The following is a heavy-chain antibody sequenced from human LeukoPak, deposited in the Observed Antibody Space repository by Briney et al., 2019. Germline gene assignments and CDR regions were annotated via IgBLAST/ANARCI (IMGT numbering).Heavy chain of an antibody. CDR2: IYYSGST. Sequence: PSETLSLTCAVSGGSISSGGYSWSWIRQPPGKGLEWIGYIYYSGSTNYNPSLKSRVTISVGTSKNQFSLKLSSVTAADTAVYYCARDFPVNSGSYYYYGMDVWGQGTTVTVSS. CDR3: ARDFPVNSGSYYYYGMDV. V-gene: IGHV4-61*08. CDR1: GGSISSGGYS. D-gene: IGHD1-26*01. J-gene: IGHJ6*02.